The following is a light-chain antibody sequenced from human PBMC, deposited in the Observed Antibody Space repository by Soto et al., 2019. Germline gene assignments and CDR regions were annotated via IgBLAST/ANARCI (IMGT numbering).Light chain of an antibody. J-gene: IGKJ4*01. Sequence: EIVVTQSPGTLSVSPGETATLSCGTSQSVSSNLAWYQQKPGQAPRLLIYGASTRATGIPARFSGSGSGTEFTLAISYLRPVDSAVYFCQQYHDWVTFGGGTKVEI. CDR1: QSVSSN. CDR3: QQYHDWVT. CDR2: GAS. V-gene: IGKV3D-15*01.